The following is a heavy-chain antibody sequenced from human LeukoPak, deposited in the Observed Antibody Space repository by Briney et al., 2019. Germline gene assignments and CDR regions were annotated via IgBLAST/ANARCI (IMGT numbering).Heavy chain of an antibody. CDR3: ARVSRRYCSSTSPICDYYGMDV. CDR2: ISYDGGNK. V-gene: IGHV3-30*04. D-gene: IGHD2-2*01. Sequence: PGRSLRLSCAASGFTFSSYAMHWVRQAPGKGLEWVAVISYDGGNKYYADSVKGRFTISRDNSKNTLYLQMNSLRAEDTAVYYCARVSRRYCSSTSPICDYYGMDVWGQGTTVTVSS. J-gene: IGHJ6*02. CDR1: GFTFSSYA.